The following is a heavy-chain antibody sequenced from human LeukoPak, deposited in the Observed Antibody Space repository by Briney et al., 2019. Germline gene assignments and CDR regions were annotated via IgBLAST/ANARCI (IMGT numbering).Heavy chain of an antibody. CDR1: GGSFSGYY. D-gene: IGHD3-10*01. J-gene: IGHJ4*02. Sequence: SETLSLTCAVYGGSFSGYYWSWIRQPPGKGLEWIGEINHSGSTNYNPSLKSRVTISVDTSKNQFSLKLSSVTAADTAVYYCARESVDYGSGSYYNCWGQGTLVTVSS. CDR2: INHSGST. CDR3: ARESVDYGSGSYYNC. V-gene: IGHV4-34*01.